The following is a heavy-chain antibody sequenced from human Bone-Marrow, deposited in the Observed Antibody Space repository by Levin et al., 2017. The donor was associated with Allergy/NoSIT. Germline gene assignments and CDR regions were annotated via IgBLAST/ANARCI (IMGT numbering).Heavy chain of an antibody. J-gene: IGHJ6*04. CDR3: VKSFNRVSGTSTV. Sequence: GESLKISCKASGYTFTGYYMNWVRQAPGQGLEWMGRITPNSGDTIYAQKFQGRITLTRDTSISTAYMELSSLSSDDTAVYYCVKSFNRVSGTSTVWGKGTTVTVSS. V-gene: IGHV1-2*06. CDR1: GYTFTGYY. CDR2: ITPNSGDT. D-gene: IGHD1-1*01.